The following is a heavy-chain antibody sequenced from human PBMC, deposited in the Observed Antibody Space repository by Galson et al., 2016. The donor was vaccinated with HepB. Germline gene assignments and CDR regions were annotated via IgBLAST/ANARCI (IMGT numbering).Heavy chain of an antibody. D-gene: IGHD2-2*01. CDR3: ARGRMWGRIPVVPAANTYYYGMDV. V-gene: IGHV4-61*08. Sequence: LVKPTQTLTLTCTFSGFSLRLGGMSVTWIRQPPGKGLEWIGCIYDSGSTNYNPSLKSRVTISVDTSKNQFSLNLRSVTAADTAVYYCARGRMWGRIPVVPAANTYYYGMDVWGQGTTVTVSS. CDR1: GFSLRLGGMS. CDR2: IYDSGST. J-gene: IGHJ6*02.